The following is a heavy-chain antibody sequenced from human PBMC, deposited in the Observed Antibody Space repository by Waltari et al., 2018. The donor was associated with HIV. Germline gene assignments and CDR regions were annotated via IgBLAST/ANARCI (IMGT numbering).Heavy chain of an antibody. CDR2: IRYDGSNK. CDR1: GFTFSSYG. V-gene: IGHV3-30*02. CDR3: AKDSQGGSYQAPLDFDY. J-gene: IGHJ4*02. D-gene: IGHD1-26*01. Sequence: QVQLVESGGGVVQPGGSLRLSCAASGFTFSSYGMHWVRQAPGKGLEWVAFIRYDGSNKYYADSVKGRFTISRDNSKNTLYLQMNSLRAEDTAVYYCAKDSQGGSYQAPLDFDYWGQGTLVTVSS.